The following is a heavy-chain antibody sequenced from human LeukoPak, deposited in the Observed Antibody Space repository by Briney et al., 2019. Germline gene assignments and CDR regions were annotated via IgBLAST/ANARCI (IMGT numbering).Heavy chain of an antibody. V-gene: IGHV4-34*01. D-gene: IGHD5-12*01. CDR3: ARGYPGRERGYSGYGHYYGMDV. Sequence: TPSETLSLTCAVYGGSFSGYYWSWIRQPPGKGLEWIGEINHSGSTNYNPSLKSRVTISVDTSKNQFSLKLRSVTAADTAVYYCARGYPGRERGYSGYGHYYGMDVWGQGTTVTVSS. CDR2: INHSGST. CDR1: GGSFSGYY. J-gene: IGHJ6*02.